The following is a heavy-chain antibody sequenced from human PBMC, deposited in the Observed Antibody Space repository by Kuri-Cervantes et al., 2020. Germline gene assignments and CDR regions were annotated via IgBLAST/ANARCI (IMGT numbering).Heavy chain of an antibody. CDR3: ARVGFDGLWFGELAHFDY. CDR1: GGSISPYY. D-gene: IGHD3-10*01. CDR2: IFYTGST. Sequence: SETLSLTCTVSGGSISPYYWTWIRQPPGKGLEWIGYIFYTGSTNYNASLKSRVTISVDTSKNQFSLKVTSVTAADTAVYYCARVGFDGLWFGELAHFDYWGQGSLVTVSS. V-gene: IGHV4-59*12. J-gene: IGHJ4*02.